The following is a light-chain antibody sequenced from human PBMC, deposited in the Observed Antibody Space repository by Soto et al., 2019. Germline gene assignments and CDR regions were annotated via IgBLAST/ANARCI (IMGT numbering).Light chain of an antibody. CDR2: GAS. CDR3: QQYSSIPFT. Sequence: DFVMTQAPDSLAVSLGERATINCKSSQSVLYNSNNKNHLGWFQQKPGHPPKLLIYGASFRPSGVPDRFSGSGAGTDFTLTISSLQAEDVAVYYCQQYSSIPFTFGQGTKLEI. CDR1: QSVLYNSNNKNH. V-gene: IGKV4-1*01. J-gene: IGKJ2*01.